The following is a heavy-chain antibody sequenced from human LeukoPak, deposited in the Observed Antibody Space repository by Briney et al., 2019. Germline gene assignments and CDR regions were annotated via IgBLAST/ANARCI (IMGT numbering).Heavy chain of an antibody. D-gene: IGHD6-19*01. CDR3: ARDLTVAGTPNWFDP. CDR2: ISSSSSYI. CDR1: GFTFSSYS. V-gene: IGHV3-21*01. J-gene: IGHJ5*02. Sequence: GGSLRLSCAASGFTFSSYSMNWVRQAPGKGLEWVSSISSSSSYIYYADSVKGRFTISRDDAKNSLYLQMYSLRAEDTAVYYCARDLTVAGTPNWFDPWGQGTLVTVSS.